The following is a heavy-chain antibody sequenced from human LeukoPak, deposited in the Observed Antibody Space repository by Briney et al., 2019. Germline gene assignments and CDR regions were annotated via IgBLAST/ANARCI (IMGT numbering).Heavy chain of an antibody. CDR1: GYTFTGYY. D-gene: IGHD3-22*01. CDR3: AREAEYYYDSSGYSNY. CDR2: INPNSGGT. V-gene: IGHV1-2*02. J-gene: IGHJ2*01. Sequence: GSVRVSCKASGYTFTGYYMHWVRPAPGQGLEWMGWINPNSGGTNYAQKFQGRVTMTRDTSISTAYIELSRLRSDDTAVYYCAREAEYYYDSSGYSNYWGRGTLVTVSS.